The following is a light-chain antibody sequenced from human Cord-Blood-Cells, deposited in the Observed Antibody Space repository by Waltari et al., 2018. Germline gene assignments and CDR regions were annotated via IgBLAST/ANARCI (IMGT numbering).Light chain of an antibody. J-gene: IGKJ5*01. V-gene: IGKV3-11*01. Sequence: ESVLTQSPATLSLSPVERATLSCRASQSVSNYLAWDQQKPGQPHRLLIYDASNRATGIQDGVGGSGTGADCTLTISSLGPEECAVYYWQQRSNWAPNFGQGTRLLI. CDR2: DAS. CDR1: QSVSNY. CDR3: QQRSNWAPN.